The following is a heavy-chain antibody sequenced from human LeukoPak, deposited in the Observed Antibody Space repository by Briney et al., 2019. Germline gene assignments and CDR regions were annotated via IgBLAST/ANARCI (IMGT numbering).Heavy chain of an antibody. CDR1: GFTFNKYS. V-gene: IGHV3-48*02. J-gene: IGHJ4*02. Sequence: PAGTLRLSCTASGFTFNKYSMNWLRQAPGKGLEWVSYISSDSTTIYYADSVKGRFTISRDNAKNSLYLQIDSLRDEATDLYYCASPFDYWGQGTLVTVSS. CDR2: ISSDSTTI. CDR3: ASPFDY.